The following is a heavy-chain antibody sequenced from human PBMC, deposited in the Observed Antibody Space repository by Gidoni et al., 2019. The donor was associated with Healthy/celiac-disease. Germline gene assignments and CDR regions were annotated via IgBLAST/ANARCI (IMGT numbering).Heavy chain of an antibody. D-gene: IGHD2-2*01. V-gene: IGHV4-34*01. CDR1: GGSFSGYY. Sequence: QVQLQQWGAGLLKPSEPLSLTCAVYGGSFSGYYWSWIRQPPGKGLEWIGEINHSGSTNYNPSLKSRVTISVDTSKNQFSLKLSSVTAADTAVYYCARGYQGDAFDIWGQGTMVTVSS. CDR2: INHSGST. J-gene: IGHJ3*02. CDR3: ARGYQGDAFDI.